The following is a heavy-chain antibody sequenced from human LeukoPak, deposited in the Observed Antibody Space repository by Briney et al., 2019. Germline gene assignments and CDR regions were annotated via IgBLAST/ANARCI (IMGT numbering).Heavy chain of an antibody. CDR3: ARDMGSGSLHY. D-gene: IGHD1-26*01. Sequence: ASVKVSCRASGYTFTTYAIHWVRQAPGQRLEWLGWINTGNGDTRYSQTFQGRVTITRDTSASTAYMELSSLRPEDTAMYYCARDMGSGSLHYWGQGTLVTVSS. CDR2: INTGNGDT. V-gene: IGHV1-3*04. J-gene: IGHJ4*02. CDR1: GYTFTTYA.